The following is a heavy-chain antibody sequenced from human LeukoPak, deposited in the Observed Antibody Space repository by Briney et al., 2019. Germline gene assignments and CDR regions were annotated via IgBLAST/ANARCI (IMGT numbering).Heavy chain of an antibody. D-gene: IGHD5-18*01. CDR1: GGSISSSSYY. CDR2: IYYSGST. Sequence: SETLSLTCTVSGGSISSSSYYWGWIRQPPGKGLEWIGSIYYSGSTYYNPSLKSRVTISVDTSKNQFSLKLSSVTAADTAVYYCARVDTAMVYDYWGQGTLVTVSS. CDR3: ARVDTAMVYDY. J-gene: IGHJ4*02. V-gene: IGHV4-39*01.